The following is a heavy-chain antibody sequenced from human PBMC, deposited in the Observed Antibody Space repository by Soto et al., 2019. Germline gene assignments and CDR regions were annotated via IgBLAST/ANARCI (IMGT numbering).Heavy chain of an antibody. CDR1: GYTFTSYG. CDR2: ISAYNGNT. D-gene: IGHD3-22*01. J-gene: IGHJ4*02. CDR3: ARDQTYYYDSSGRTKDY. Sequence: ASVKVSCKASGYTFTSYGISWVRQAPGQGLEWMGWISAYNGNTNYAQKLQGRVTMTTDTSTSTAYMELRSLRSDDTAVYYCARDQTYYYDSSGRTKDYWGQGTLVTV. V-gene: IGHV1-18*01.